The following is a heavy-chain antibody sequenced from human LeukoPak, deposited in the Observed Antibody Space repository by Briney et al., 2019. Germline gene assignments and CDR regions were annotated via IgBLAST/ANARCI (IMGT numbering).Heavy chain of an antibody. D-gene: IGHD3-10*01. Sequence: SETLSLTCAVYGGSFSGYYWSWLRQPPGKGLEWIGEINHSGSTNYNPSLKSRVTISVDTSKNQFSLKLSSVTAADTAVYYCARTYYYGSGSYYPPSYYFDYWGQGTLVTVSS. J-gene: IGHJ4*02. V-gene: IGHV4-34*01. CDR3: ARTYYYGSGSYYPPSYYFDY. CDR2: INHSGST. CDR1: GGSFSGYY.